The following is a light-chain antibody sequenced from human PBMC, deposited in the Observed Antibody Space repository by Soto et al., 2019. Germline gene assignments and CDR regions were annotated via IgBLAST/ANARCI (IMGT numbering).Light chain of an antibody. CDR1: QSVLYSSNNKNY. Sequence: DIVMTQSPDSLAVSLGERVTINCKSSQSVLYSSNNKNYLAWYQQKPGQPPKLLIYWASTRESGVPYRFSGSGSATDFTLTISSLQAEDVAVYYCQQYYNPPRTFGQGTKVEIK. V-gene: IGKV4-1*01. J-gene: IGKJ1*01. CDR3: QQYYNPPRT. CDR2: WAS.